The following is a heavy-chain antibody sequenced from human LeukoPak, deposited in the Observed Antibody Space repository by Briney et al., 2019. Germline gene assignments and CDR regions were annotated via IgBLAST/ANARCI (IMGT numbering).Heavy chain of an antibody. CDR1: GFTFSSYA. J-gene: IGHJ3*02. CDR3: ANVTMVRGVIIPDAFDI. CDR2: ISGSGGST. Sequence: GGSLRLSCAASGFTFSSYAMSWVRQAPGKGLEWVSAISGSGGSTYYADSVKGRFTISRDNSKNTLYLQMNSLRAEDTAVYYCANVTMVRGVIIPDAFDIWGQGTMVTVSS. D-gene: IGHD3-10*01. V-gene: IGHV3-23*01.